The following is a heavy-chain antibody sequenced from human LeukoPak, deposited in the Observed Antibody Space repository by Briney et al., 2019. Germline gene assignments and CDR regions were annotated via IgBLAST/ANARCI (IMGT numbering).Heavy chain of an antibody. CDR1: GGSISSSSYC. J-gene: IGHJ4*02. V-gene: IGHV4-39*01. Sequence: SETLSLTCTVSGGSISSSSYCWGWIRQPPGKGLEWIGSIYYSGSTYYNPSLKSRVTISVDTSKNQFSLKLSSVTAADTAVYYCARLGLVVVPAGFDYWGQGTLVTVSS. D-gene: IGHD2-2*01. CDR2: IYYSGST. CDR3: ARLGLVVVPAGFDY.